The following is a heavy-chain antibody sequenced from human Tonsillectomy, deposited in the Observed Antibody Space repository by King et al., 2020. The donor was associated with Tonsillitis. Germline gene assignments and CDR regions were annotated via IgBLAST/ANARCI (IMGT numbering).Heavy chain of an antibody. Sequence: QLQESGPRLVKPSETLSLTCTVSGGSISSYYWSWIRQPPGKGLEWIGYIYYSGSTNYNPSLKSRVTISVDTSKNQFSLKLSSVTAADTAVYYCAREESYRFDPWGQGTLVTVSS. V-gene: IGHV4-59*01. D-gene: IGHD3-16*02. CDR3: AREESYRFDP. CDR2: IYYSGST. J-gene: IGHJ5*02. CDR1: GGSISSYY.